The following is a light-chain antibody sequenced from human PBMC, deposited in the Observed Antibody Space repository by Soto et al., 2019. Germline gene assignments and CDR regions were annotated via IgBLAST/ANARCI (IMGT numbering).Light chain of an antibody. J-gene: IGKJ1*01. V-gene: IGKV1-39*01. CDR2: AAS. CDR3: LQDINYPWT. CDR1: QSISSY. Sequence: IQITQSPSSLSASVGDRVTIPCRASQSISSYLNWYQQKPGKAPKLLIYAASSLQSGVPSRFSGSGSGTDFTLTISSLQPEDSATYYCLQDINYPWTFGQGTKVDIK.